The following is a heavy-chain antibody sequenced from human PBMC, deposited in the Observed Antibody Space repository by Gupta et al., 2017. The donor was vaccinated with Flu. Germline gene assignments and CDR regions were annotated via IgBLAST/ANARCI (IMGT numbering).Heavy chain of an antibody. V-gene: IGHV3-21*01. CDR3: ARDQAAAWELREIDY. CDR1: GFTFSSYS. Sequence: EVQLVESGGGLVKPGGSLRLSCAASGFTFSSYSMNWVRQAPGKGLEGVSSISSSSSYIYYADSVKGRFTISRDNAKNSLYLQMNSLRAEDTAVYYCARDQAAAWELREIDYGGQGTLVTVSS. D-gene: IGHD1-26*01. J-gene: IGHJ4*02. CDR2: ISSSSSYI.